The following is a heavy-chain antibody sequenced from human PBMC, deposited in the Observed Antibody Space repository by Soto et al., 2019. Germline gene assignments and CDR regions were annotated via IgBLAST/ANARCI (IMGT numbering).Heavy chain of an antibody. CDR3: GRDQGCMGGSGYPDYYRDV. D-gene: IGHD2-15*01. V-gene: IGHV4-59*01. CDR2: IYYSGST. CDR1: GGSISSYY. Sequence: SETLSLTCTVSGGSISSYYWSWIRQPPGKGLEWIGYIYYSGSTNYNPSLKSRVTISVDTSKNQFSLKLSSVTAADTAVYYCGRDQGCMGGSGYPDYYRDVWGKGTRVTVSS. J-gene: IGHJ6*03.